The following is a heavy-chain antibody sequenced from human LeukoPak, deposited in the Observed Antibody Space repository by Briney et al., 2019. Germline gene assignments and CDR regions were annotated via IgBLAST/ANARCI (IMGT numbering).Heavy chain of an antibody. Sequence: SETLSLTCTVSGGSISSHCWSWIRQPAGKGLEWIGRISTTVSTNYNPPLQSRVTMSVDTSENQFSLKLTSVTAADTAMYYCAREVEMARQFDCWGQGTLVSVS. D-gene: IGHD5-24*01. CDR3: AREVEMARQFDC. V-gene: IGHV4-4*07. CDR2: ISTTVST. J-gene: IGHJ4*02. CDR1: GGSISSHC.